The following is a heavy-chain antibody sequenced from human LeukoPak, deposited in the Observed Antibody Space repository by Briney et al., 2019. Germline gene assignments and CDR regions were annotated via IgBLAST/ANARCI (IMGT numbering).Heavy chain of an antibody. CDR1: GGSISSGGYS. V-gene: IGHV3-11*01. D-gene: IGHD6-13*01. CDR2: ISSSGSTI. J-gene: IGHJ4*02. CDR3: ARDPQQQLVVPYFDY. Sequence: PSETLSLTCAVSGGSISSGGYSWSWIRQAPGKGLEWVSYISSSGSTIYYADSVKGRFTISRDNAKNSLYLQMNSLRAEDTAVYYCARDPQQQLVVPYFDYWGQGTLVTVSS.